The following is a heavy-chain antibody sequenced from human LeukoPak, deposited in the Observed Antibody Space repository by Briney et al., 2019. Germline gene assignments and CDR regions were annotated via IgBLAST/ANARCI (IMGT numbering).Heavy chain of an antibody. D-gene: IGHD5-18*01. Sequence: TGGSLRLSCAASRFTFSSYSMNWVRQAPGKGLEWVSSISSSSSYIYYADSVKGRFTISRDNAKNSLYLHMNSLRAEDTAVYYCAKDTASSWWYFDLWGRGTLVTVSS. CDR2: ISSSSSYI. CDR3: AKDTASSWWYFDL. V-gene: IGHV3-21*04. J-gene: IGHJ2*01. CDR1: RFTFSSYS.